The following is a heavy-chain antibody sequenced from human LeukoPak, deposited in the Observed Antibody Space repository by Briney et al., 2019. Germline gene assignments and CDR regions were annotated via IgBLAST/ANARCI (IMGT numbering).Heavy chain of an antibody. D-gene: IGHD3-9*01. CDR2: IYYSGST. J-gene: IGHJ4*02. Sequence: SETLSLTCTVSGGSISSYYWSWVRQPPGKRLGWIGYIYYSGSTNDNPSLKSRVTISVDTSKNQFSLKLRSVTAADTAVYYCAREGSEQGLTGFLFGFFDYWGQGILVTVSA. CDR1: GGSISSYY. V-gene: IGHV4-59*12. CDR3: AREGSEQGLTGFLFGFFDY.